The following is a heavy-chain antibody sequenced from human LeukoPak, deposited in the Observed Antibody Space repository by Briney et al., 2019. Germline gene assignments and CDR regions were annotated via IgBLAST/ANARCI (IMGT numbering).Heavy chain of an antibody. J-gene: IGHJ6*02. CDR3: ARGGGLDV. CDR2: INHNGNVN. D-gene: IGHD3-16*01. CDR1: GIYLSSYW. V-gene: IGHV3-7*03. Sequence: GALRPLCAASGIYLSSYWMKWARPASGKGLEWVASINHNGNVNYYVASVKGRFTISRDNAKNSLYLQMSNLRAEDTAVYFCARGGGLDVWGQGATVTVSS.